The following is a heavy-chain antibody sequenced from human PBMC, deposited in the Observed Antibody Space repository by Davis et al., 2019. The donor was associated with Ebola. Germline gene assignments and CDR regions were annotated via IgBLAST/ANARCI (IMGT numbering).Heavy chain of an antibody. CDR2: FGTSGDT. Sequence: GESLKISCAASGFIFRSYVMSWVRQAPGKGLEWVSTFGTSGDTYYADSVKGRFTISRDNSKSTLYLQMNSLRGEDTAVYYCAKRGRHGPGTTDFDHWGQGILVTVSS. D-gene: IGHD1-7*01. J-gene: IGHJ5*02. CDR3: AKRGRHGPGTTDFDH. V-gene: IGHV3-23*01. CDR1: GFIFRSYV.